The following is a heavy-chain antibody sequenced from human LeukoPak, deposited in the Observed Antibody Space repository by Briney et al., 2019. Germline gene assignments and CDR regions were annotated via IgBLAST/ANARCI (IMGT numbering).Heavy chain of an antibody. Sequence: PSETLSLTCTVSGGSISSGGYYWSWIRQHPGKGLEWIGYIYYSGSTYYNPSLKSRVTISVDTSKNQFSLKLSSVTAADTAVYYCARFNAPALYYYDSSGYHTIDDYWGQGTLVTVPS. V-gene: IGHV4-31*03. CDR3: ARFNAPALYYYDSSGYHTIDDY. CDR1: GGSISSGGYY. CDR2: IYYSGST. J-gene: IGHJ4*02. D-gene: IGHD3-22*01.